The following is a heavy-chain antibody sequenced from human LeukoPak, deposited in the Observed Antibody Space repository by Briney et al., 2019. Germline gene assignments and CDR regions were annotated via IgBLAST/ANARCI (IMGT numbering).Heavy chain of an antibody. J-gene: IGHJ6*02. D-gene: IGHD2/OR15-2a*01. Sequence: SETLSLTCNVSGGSISGYYWSWLRQPPGKGLEWIGFIYYSGSTNYNPSLKSRVTISVDTSKNQFSLKLSSVTAADTAVYYCARGHGATYLSYYYGMDVWGQGTTVTVSS. V-gene: IGHV4-59*01. CDR3: ARGHGATYLSYYYGMDV. CDR1: GGSISGYY. CDR2: IYYSGST.